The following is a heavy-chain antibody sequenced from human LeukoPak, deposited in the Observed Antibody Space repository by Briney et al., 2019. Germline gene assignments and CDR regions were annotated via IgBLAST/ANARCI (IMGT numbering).Heavy chain of an antibody. CDR2: IYYSGST. CDR3: ASTTATKTGYFDY. D-gene: IGHD5-18*01. CDR1: GGSISSGDYY. J-gene: IGHJ4*02. V-gene: IGHV4-61*08. Sequence: PSETLSLTRTVSGGSISSGDYYWSWIRQPPGKGLEWIGYIYYSGSTNYNPSLKSRVTISVDTSKNQFSLKLSSVTAADTAVYYCASTTATKTGYFDYWGQGTLVTVSS.